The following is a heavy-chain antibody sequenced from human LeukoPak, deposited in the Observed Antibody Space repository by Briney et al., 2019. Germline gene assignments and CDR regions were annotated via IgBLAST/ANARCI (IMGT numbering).Heavy chain of an antibody. CDR2: INHSGST. V-gene: IGHV4-34*01. CDR1: GGSFSGYY. Sequence: SETLSLTCAVYGGSFSGYYWSWIRQPPGKGPEWLGEINHSGSTNYNPSLKSRVTISVDTSKNQFSLKLSSVTAADTAVYYCARGRIAAAGTGPYYYYGMDVWGQGTTVTVSS. D-gene: IGHD6-13*01. J-gene: IGHJ6*02. CDR3: ARGRIAAAGTGPYYYYGMDV.